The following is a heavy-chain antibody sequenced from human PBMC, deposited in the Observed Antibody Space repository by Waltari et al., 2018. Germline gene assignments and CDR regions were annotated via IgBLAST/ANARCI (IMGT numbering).Heavy chain of an antibody. Sequence: ASVKVSCKASGYTSTNFAMHWVRQAPGQSLEWMGWISTADGNTKYSRKFQARVTFTRDTSANTAYMEVSSLRSEDTAVYYCARVRRSGWFPHFDYWGQGTLVTVSS. CDR3: ARVRRSGWFPHFDY. CDR2: ISTADGNT. D-gene: IGHD6-19*01. V-gene: IGHV1-3*04. J-gene: IGHJ4*02. CDR1: GYTSTNFA.